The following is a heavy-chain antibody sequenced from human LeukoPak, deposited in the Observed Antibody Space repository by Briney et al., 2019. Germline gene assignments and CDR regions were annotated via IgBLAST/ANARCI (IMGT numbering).Heavy chain of an antibody. J-gene: IGHJ4*02. CDR1: GFTFSSYA. V-gene: IGHV3-23*01. D-gene: IGHD6-6*01. Sequence: GGSLRLSCAASGFTFSSYAMSWVRQAPGKGLEWVSAISGSAGSTYYADSVKGRFTIPRDNSKNTLYLQMNSLRAEGTAVYYCAKFGAALPQKRLGTNTFDYWGQGTLVTVSS. CDR3: AKFGAALPQKRLGTNTFDY. CDR2: ISGSAGST.